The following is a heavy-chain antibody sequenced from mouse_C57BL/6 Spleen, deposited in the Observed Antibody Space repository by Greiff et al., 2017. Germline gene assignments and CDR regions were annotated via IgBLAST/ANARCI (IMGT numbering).Heavy chain of an antibody. J-gene: IGHJ4*01. CDR1: GYTFTSYW. CDR3: ARGYYGNYGRYAMDY. Sequence: QVQLQQPGAELVRPGSSVKLSCKASGYTFTSYWMHWVKQRPIQGLEWIGNIDPSDSETHYNQKFKDKATLTVDKSSSTAYMQLSSLTSEDSAVYYCARGYYGNYGRYAMDYWGQGTSVTVSS. V-gene: IGHV1-52*01. D-gene: IGHD2-1*01. CDR2: IDPSDSET.